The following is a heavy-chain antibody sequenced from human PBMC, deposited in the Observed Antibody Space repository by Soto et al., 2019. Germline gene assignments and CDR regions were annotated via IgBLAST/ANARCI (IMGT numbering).Heavy chain of an antibody. D-gene: IGHD4-17*01. CDR1: GLPFSSYS. CDR3: ARDLYGDYIFDY. CDR2: ISSIYSTI. Sequence: GGSLRLSCAASGLPFSSYSMNWVRHAPGKGLEWVSYISSIYSTIYYADSVTGRFTISRDNAKNSLYLQMNSLRAEDTAVYYCARDLYGDYIFDYWGQGTLVTVSS. J-gene: IGHJ4*02. V-gene: IGHV3-48*01.